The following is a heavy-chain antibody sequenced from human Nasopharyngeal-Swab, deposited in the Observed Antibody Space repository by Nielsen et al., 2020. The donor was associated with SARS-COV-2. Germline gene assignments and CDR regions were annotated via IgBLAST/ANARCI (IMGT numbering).Heavy chain of an antibody. CDR1: GYTFSSYG. D-gene: IGHD3-16*01. V-gene: IGHV1-18*01. CDR2: ISPYNDYT. Sequence: ASVKVSCKTSGYTFSSYGIAWVRQAPGQGLEWLGWISPYNDYTHYAQKFQGSATMTSDTSTSTAYLELRSLTSDDTAVYYCARELGVGLFDYWGQGTLVTVSS. CDR3: ARELGVGLFDY. J-gene: IGHJ4*02.